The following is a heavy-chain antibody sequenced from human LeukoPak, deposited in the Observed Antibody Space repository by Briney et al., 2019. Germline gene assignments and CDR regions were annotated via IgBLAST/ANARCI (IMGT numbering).Heavy chain of an antibody. Sequence: ASVKVSCTASGGTFSSYAISWVRQAPGQGLEWMGGIIPIFGTANYAQKFQGRVTITTDESTSTAYMELSSLRSEDTAVYYCARGRLYGDYSYWGQGTLVTVSS. CDR3: ARGRLYGDYSY. CDR1: GGTFSSYA. J-gene: IGHJ4*02. D-gene: IGHD4-17*01. CDR2: IIPIFGTA. V-gene: IGHV1-69*05.